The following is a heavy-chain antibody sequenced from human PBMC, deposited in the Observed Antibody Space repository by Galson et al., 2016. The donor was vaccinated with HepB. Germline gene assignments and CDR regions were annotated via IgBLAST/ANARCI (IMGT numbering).Heavy chain of an antibody. CDR3: ARDRNFKLTWIQLRKRGTGDGFDY. CDR2: TFYSSKWYK. D-gene: IGHD5-18*01. Sequence: CAISGDSVSSNNVAWNWIRQSPSRGLVWLGRTFYSSKWYKYYAVSLNSRLTINPDTSKNQFSLQLNSVTPEDTALYYCARDRNFKLTWIQLRKRGTGDGFDYWGQGTLVTVSS. J-gene: IGHJ4*02. CDR1: GDSVSSNNVA. V-gene: IGHV6-1*01.